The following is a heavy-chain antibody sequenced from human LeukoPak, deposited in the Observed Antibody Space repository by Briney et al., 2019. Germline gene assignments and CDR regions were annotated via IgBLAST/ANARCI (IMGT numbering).Heavy chain of an antibody. J-gene: IGHJ3*02. V-gene: IGHV5-51*01. D-gene: IGHD6-13*01. Sequence: GESLRISCKGSGYSFTSYWIGWVRQMPGKGLEWMGIIYPGDSDTRYSPSFQGQVTISADKSISTAYLQWSSLKASDTAMYYCASRERRGIAEDVFDIWGKGTMVTV. CDR3: ASRERRGIAEDVFDI. CDR1: GYSFTSYW. CDR2: IYPGDSDT.